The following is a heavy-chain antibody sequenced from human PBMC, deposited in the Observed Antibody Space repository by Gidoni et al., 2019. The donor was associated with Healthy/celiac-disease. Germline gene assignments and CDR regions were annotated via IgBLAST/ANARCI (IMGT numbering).Heavy chain of an antibody. V-gene: IGHV3-21*01. J-gene: IGHJ4*02. Sequence: EVQLVESGGGLVKPGGSLRLSCAASGFTFSSYSMNWVRQAPGKGLEWVSSISSSSSYIYYADSVKGRFTISRDNAKNSLYLQMNSLRAEDTAVYYCARDRQEQQLVRSDFDYWGQGTLVTVSS. D-gene: IGHD6-13*01. CDR1: GFTFSSYS. CDR2: ISSSSSYI. CDR3: ARDRQEQQLVRSDFDY.